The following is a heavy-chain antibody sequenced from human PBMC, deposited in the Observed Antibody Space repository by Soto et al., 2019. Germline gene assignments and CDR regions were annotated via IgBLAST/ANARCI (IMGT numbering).Heavy chain of an antibody. Sequence: SETLSLTCTVSGGSISSSSYYWGWIRQPPGKGLEWIGSIYYSGSTYYNPSLKSRVTISVDTSKNQFSLKLSSVTAADTAVYYCASVMMLTGYYLSNWFDPWGQGTLVTVSS. CDR2: IYYSGST. J-gene: IGHJ5*02. CDR1: GGSISSSSYY. D-gene: IGHD3-9*01. CDR3: ASVMMLTGYYLSNWFDP. V-gene: IGHV4-39*01.